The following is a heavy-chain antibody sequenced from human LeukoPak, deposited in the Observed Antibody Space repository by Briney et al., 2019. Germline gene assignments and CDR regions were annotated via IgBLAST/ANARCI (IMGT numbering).Heavy chain of an antibody. D-gene: IGHD6-13*01. CDR1: GDIVSSNSAA. J-gene: IGHJ5*02. V-gene: IGHV6-1*01. CDR3: ARDQGYSIWGRWFDL. CDR2: TYYRTKLYN. Sequence: SQTLSLTCALSGDIVSSNSAAWNWIRQSPSRGLEWLGRTYYRTKLYNDYAVSVKNRITINPDTSNNHFSLQLNSVAPEDTAVYYCARDQGYSIWGRWFDLWGQGTLVTVSS.